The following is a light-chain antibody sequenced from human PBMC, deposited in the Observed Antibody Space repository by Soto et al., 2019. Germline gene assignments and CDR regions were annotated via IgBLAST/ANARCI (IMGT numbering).Light chain of an antibody. V-gene: IGLV8-61*01. J-gene: IGLJ3*02. Sequence: QTVVTQEQSFSVSPGGTVTLTCGLSSGSVSTSYYPSWYQQTPGQAPRTLIDSTNTRSSGVPDRFSGSILGNKAALTITGAQADDESDYYCVLYMGSGIRVFGGGTKLTVL. CDR1: SGSVSTSYY. CDR2: STN. CDR3: VLYMGSGIRV.